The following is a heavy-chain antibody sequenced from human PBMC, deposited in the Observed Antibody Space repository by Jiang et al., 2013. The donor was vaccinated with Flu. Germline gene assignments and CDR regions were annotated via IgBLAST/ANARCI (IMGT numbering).Heavy chain of an antibody. CDR3: ARRSPTDY. V-gene: IGHV7-4-1*02. Sequence: INPNTGNPIYAQGFIGRFVFSLDTSVSTAYLQINNLEAEDTAVYYCARRSPTDYWGQGTLITVSS. CDR2: INPNTGNP. D-gene: IGHD4-17*01. J-gene: IGHJ1*01.